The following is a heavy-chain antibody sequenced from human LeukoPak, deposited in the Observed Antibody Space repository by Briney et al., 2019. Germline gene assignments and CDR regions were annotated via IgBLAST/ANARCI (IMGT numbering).Heavy chain of an antibody. CDR1: GGSISSGGYY. D-gene: IGHD3-10*01. CDR2: IYYSGST. CDR3: ARDQFGGSGSYFLFDY. J-gene: IGHJ4*02. Sequence: SQTLSLTCTVSGGSISSGGYYWSWIRQHPGKGLGWIGYIYYSGSTYYNPSLKSRVTVSVDTSKNQFSLKLSSVTAADTAVYYRARDQFGGSGSYFLFDYWGQGTLVTVSS. V-gene: IGHV4-31*03.